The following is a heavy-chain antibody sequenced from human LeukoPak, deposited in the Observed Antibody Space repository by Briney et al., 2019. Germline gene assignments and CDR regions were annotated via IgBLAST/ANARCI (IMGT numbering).Heavy chain of an antibody. V-gene: IGHV1-2*02. CDR1: GYTFTGYY. Sequence: ASVKVSCKASGYTFTGYYMHWVRQAPGQGLEWMGWINPNSGGTNYAQKFQGRVTMTRDTSISTAYMELSRLRSDDTAVYYCARDNGYVLLWFYANYYFDYWGQGTLVTVSS. CDR3: ARDNGYVLLWFYANYYFDY. J-gene: IGHJ4*02. CDR2: INPNSGGT. D-gene: IGHD3-10*01.